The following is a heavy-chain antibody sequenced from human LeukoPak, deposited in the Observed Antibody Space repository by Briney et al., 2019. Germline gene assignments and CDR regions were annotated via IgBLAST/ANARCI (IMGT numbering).Heavy chain of an antibody. CDR2: IIPILGIA. CDR3: ARDRPDYYYGMDV. V-gene: IGHV1-69*04. Sequence: GRIIPILGIANYAQKFQGRVTITADKSTSTAYMELSSLRSEDTAVYYCARDRPDYYYGMDVWGQGTTVTVSS. J-gene: IGHJ6*02.